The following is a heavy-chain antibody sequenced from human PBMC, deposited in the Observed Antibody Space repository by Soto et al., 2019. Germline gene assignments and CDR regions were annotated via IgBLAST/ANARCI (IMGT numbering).Heavy chain of an antibody. CDR3: ARESEGVDSNLAY. V-gene: IGHV3-21*01. CDR1: GFTVTRYS. J-gene: IGHJ4*02. Sequence: EVQLVESGGGLVKPGGSLRLSCAASGFTVTRYSMNWVRQAPGKGLEWVSSISSTTNYIYYGDSMKGRFTISRDNANNPLYVELNILRAEETAVSYWARESEGVDSNLAYWGQGTLVTVSS. CDR2: ISSTTNYI.